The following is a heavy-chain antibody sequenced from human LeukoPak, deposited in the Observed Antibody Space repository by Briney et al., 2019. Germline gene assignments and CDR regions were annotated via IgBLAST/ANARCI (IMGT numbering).Heavy chain of an antibody. CDR2: ISGSGRTT. J-gene: IGHJ3*02. CDR3: VKSAGKDGYRDSFDI. V-gene: IGHV3-48*03. D-gene: IGHD5-24*01. Sequence: QSGGSLRLSCAVSGLTFSNFKMNWVRQAPGKGLEWVSYISGSGRTTFYADSVKGRFAISRDNSRNTLYLQMNSLRADDTAVYYCVKSAGKDGYRDSFDIWGQGTLVTVSS. CDR1: GLTFSNFK.